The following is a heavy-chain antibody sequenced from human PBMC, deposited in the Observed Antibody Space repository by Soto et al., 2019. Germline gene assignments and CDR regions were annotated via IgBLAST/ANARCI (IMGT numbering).Heavy chain of an antibody. CDR2: AYYRSQWYY. Sequence: AHTLSLTCAISGDSVSSNSDAWNWVRQFPSRGLEWLGRAYYRSQWYYDSAVSVRSRITVIPDTSKNQFSLQLNSVTPEDTAVYYCTKQKGDGRNYDVMYVWGRRTTDTVSA. CDR1: GDSVSSNSDA. CDR3: TKQKGDGRNYDVMYV. D-gene: IGHD1-7*01. V-gene: IGHV6-1*01. J-gene: IGHJ6*01.